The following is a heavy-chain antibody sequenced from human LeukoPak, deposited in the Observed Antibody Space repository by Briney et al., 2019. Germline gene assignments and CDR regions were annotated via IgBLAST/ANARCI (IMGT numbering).Heavy chain of an antibody. V-gene: IGHV3-21*01. CDR2: ISSSSSYI. Sequence: GGSLRLSCAASGFTFSSYSMNWVRQAPGKGLEWVSSISSSSSYIYYADSVKGRFTISRDNAKNSLYLQMNSLRAEGTAVYYCARGSKRGYSYGYVDNWFDPWGQGTLVTVSS. D-gene: IGHD5-18*01. J-gene: IGHJ5*02. CDR3: ARGSKRGYSYGYVDNWFDP. CDR1: GFTFSSYS.